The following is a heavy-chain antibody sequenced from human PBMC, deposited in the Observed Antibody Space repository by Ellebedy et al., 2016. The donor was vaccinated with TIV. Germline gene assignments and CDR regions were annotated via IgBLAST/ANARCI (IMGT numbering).Heavy chain of an antibody. D-gene: IGHD6-19*01. J-gene: IGHJ3*02. CDR1: GYSFTSYW. CDR3: TRHLGYSSGRYTGDAFDI. CDR2: LDPSGSYT. Sequence: KVSCKGSGYSFTSYWISWVRQMHGKGLEWMGRLDPSGSYTNYSPSFQGHVIIAGDKSITPAYLQWSRLKASDTAMYYCTRHLGYSSGRYTGDAFDIWGQGTMVTVSS. V-gene: IGHV5-10-1*01.